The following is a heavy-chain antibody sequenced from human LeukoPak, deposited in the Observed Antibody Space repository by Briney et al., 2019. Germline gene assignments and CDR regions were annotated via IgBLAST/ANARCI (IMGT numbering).Heavy chain of an antibody. Sequence: SETLSLICTVSGGSISSYYWSWIRQPPGKGLEWIGYIYYSGSTNYNPSLKSRVTISVDTSKNQFSLKLSSVTAADTAVYYCARGGYDFWSSYYNPNWFDPWGQGTLVTVSS. CDR2: IYYSGST. D-gene: IGHD3-3*01. CDR1: GGSISSYY. J-gene: IGHJ5*02. V-gene: IGHV4-59*01. CDR3: ARGGYDFWSSYYNPNWFDP.